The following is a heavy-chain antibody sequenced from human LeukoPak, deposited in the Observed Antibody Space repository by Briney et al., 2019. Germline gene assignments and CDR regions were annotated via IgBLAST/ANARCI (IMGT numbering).Heavy chain of an antibody. CDR2: INHRGRT. D-gene: IGHD1-26*01. Sequence: SETLSLTRAVYGGSLSGCYWSWVRHHPGRGLEWRGEINHRGRTNYNPSLKNRVTRSVDTSQNQFSRKLSCVTAADTAVYCCARHGPPYVGNYYYHMDVWGKGNTVNGSS. CDR1: GGSLSGCY. CDR3: ARHGPPYVGNYYYHMDV. J-gene: IGHJ6*03. V-gene: IGHV4-34*01.